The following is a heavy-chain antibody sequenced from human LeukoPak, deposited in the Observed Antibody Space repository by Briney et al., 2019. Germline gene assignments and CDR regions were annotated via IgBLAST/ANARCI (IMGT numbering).Heavy chain of an antibody. Sequence: PSETLSLTCAVYGGSFSGYYWSWIRQPPGKGLQWIGEINHSGSTNYNPSLKSRVTISVDKSKNQFSLKLSSVTAADTAVYYCAREGTGSDGYYFDYWGQGTLVTVSS. CDR3: AREGTGSDGYYFDY. J-gene: IGHJ4*02. V-gene: IGHV4-34*01. CDR1: GGSFSGYY. D-gene: IGHD1-1*01. CDR2: INHSGST.